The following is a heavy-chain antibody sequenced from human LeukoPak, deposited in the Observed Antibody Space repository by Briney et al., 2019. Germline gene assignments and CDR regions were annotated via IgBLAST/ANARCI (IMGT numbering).Heavy chain of an antibody. CDR2: IIPIFGTA. J-gene: IGHJ5*02. CDR3: ARDRGTVVSPFDP. D-gene: IGHD3-22*01. V-gene: IGHV1-69*05. Sequence: SSVKVSCXASGGTFTSYAISWVRQAPGQGLEWMGGIIPIFGTANNAQKFQGRVTITTDESTSTAYMELSSLRSEDTAVYYCARDRGTVVSPFDPWGQGILVTVSS. CDR1: GGTFTSYA.